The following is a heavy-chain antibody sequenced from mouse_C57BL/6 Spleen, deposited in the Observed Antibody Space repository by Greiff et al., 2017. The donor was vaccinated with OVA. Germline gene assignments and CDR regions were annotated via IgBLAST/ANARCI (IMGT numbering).Heavy chain of an antibody. CDR1: GYTFTSYW. D-gene: IGHD1-1*01. Sequence: QVQLQQPGAELVKPGASVKLSCKASGYTFTSYWLQWVKQRPGQGLEWIGEIDPSDSYTNYNQKFKGKATLTVDTSSSTAYMQLSSLTSEDSAVYYCAVYYDGSSWFAYWGQGTLVTVSA. CDR2: IDPSDSYT. J-gene: IGHJ3*01. CDR3: AVYYDGSSWFAY. V-gene: IGHV1-50*01.